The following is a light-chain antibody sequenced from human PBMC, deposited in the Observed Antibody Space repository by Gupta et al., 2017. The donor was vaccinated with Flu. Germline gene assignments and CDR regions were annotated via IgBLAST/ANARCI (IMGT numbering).Light chain of an antibody. CDR2: IAS. J-gene: IGKJ3*01. V-gene: IGKV1-27*01. CDR1: QDISKY. Sequence: DIPMTHSPSTLSASVGDRVTISRRASQDISKYLAWYQQKPGKVPELLIYIASSLETGVPSRFSGSGSGTEFTLTISSLQPEDVATYYCQKYNSDPLTFGPGTKVNIK. CDR3: QKYNSDPLT.